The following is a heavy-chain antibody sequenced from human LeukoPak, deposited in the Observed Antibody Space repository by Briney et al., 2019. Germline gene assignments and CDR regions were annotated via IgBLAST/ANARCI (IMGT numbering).Heavy chain of an antibody. CDR3: VSSGNSGH. CDR2: INTDGSTT. D-gene: IGHD4-23*01. V-gene: IGHV3-74*01. J-gene: IGHJ4*02. Sequence: GGSLRLSCAASGFTFSNYWMHWVRQAPGKGLVWVSRINTDGSTTDYADSVKGRSTISRDNAKNTVYLQMSSLRAEDTGVYYCVSSGNSGHWGQGTLVTVSS. CDR1: GFTFSNYW.